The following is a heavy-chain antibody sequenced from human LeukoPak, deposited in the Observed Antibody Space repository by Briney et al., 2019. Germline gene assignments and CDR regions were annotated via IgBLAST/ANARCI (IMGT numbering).Heavy chain of an antibody. CDR3: AKEARGWLVRGVLDY. V-gene: IGHV3-23*01. CDR1: GFSFSSYA. D-gene: IGHD6-19*01. J-gene: IGHJ4*02. CDR2: ITGSGGST. Sequence: GGSLRLSCAASGFSFSSYAMSWVRQAPGKGLEWISAITGSGGSTYYADSVEGRFTISRDNSENTLYLQMNSLRAEDTAVYYCAKEARGWLVRGVLDYWGQGTLVTVSS.